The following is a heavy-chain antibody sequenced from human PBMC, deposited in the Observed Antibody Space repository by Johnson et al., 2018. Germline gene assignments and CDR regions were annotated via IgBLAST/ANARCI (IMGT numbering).Heavy chain of an antibody. Sequence: VQLVESGGGLVKPGGSLRLSCAASGFTFNNAWMNWVRQAPGKGLEWVGRIKSKSDRGTTDYGAPVKGRFTISRDDSKNTLYLQMNSLKTEDTAIYYCTRDVGWGMAVTGIRYYFYYMDGLGKGTTVTVSS. V-gene: IGHV3-15*07. J-gene: IGHJ6*03. CDR1: GFTFNNAW. D-gene: IGHD6-19*01. CDR3: TRDVGWGMAVTGIRYYFYYMDG. CDR2: IKSKSDRGTT.